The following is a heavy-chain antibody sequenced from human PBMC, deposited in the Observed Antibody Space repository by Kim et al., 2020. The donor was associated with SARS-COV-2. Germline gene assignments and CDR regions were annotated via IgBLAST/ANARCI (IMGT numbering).Heavy chain of an antibody. D-gene: IGHD6-13*01. V-gene: IGHV3-15*01. Sequence: AAPVKGRFTISRDDSKDTLYLQMNRLQTGDTAVYYCTTEVGQQLADTFDIWGQGTMVTVSS. CDR3: TTEVGQQLADTFDI. J-gene: IGHJ3*02.